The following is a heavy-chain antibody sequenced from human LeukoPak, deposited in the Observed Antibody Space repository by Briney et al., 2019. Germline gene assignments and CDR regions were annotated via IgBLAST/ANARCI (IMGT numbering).Heavy chain of an antibody. CDR3: ARHGLGQSVVVVPAAAGYNCFDP. J-gene: IGHJ5*02. D-gene: IGHD2-2*01. Sequence: SETLSLTCAVSGYSISSGYYWGWIRQPPGKGLEWIGSIYHSGSTYYNPSLKSRVTISVDTSKNQFSLKLSSVTAADTAVYYCARHGLGQSVVVVPAAAGYNCFDPWGQGTLVTVSS. CDR1: GYSISSGYY. CDR2: IYHSGST. V-gene: IGHV4-38-2*01.